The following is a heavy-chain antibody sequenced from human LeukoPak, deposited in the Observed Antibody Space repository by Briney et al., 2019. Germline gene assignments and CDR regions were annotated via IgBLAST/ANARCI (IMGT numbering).Heavy chain of an antibody. CDR3: ARGGVPPYYYYGMDV. J-gene: IGHJ6*02. Sequence: SETLSLTCTVSGGSISSYYWSWIRQPPGKGLEWIGRIYTSGSTNYNPSLKSRVTMSVDTSKNQFSLKLSSVTAADTAVYYCARGGVPPYYYYGMDVWGQGTTVTVSS. D-gene: IGHD2-8*01. CDR1: GGSISSYY. V-gene: IGHV4-4*07. CDR2: IYTSGST.